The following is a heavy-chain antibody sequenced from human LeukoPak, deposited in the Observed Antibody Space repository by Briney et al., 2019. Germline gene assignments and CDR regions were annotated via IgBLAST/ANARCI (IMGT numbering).Heavy chain of an antibody. Sequence: SETLSLTCTLSGDSISGSRAYYWDWIRQPPGKGLEWIGSVYYRGNTYYNPSLESRVTISVDTSKNQFSLKLNSVTAADTAVYYCARGGYDFRSGYNRGFYDYWGQGTLVIVSS. CDR2: VYYRGNT. CDR3: ARGGYDFRSGYNRGFYDY. D-gene: IGHD3-3*01. CDR1: GDSISGSRAYY. J-gene: IGHJ4*02. V-gene: IGHV4-39*07.